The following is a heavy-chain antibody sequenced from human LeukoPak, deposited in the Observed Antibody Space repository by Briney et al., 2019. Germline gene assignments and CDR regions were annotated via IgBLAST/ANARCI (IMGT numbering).Heavy chain of an antibody. Sequence: GGSLRLSCAASGFTFSSYGLHWVRQAPGKGLEWVAVISYDGSHKYYVESVKGRFTISRDDSKNTLYLQMNSLRVEDTAVYYCAKAVYAYTSSSGARTPDHWGQGTLVTVSS. CDR3: AKAVYAYTSSSGARTPDH. D-gene: IGHD6-6*01. CDR1: GFTFSSYG. J-gene: IGHJ4*02. V-gene: IGHV3-30*18. CDR2: ISYDGSHK.